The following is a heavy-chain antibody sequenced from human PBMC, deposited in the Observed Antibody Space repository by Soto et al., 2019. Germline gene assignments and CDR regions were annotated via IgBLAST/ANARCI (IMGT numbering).Heavy chain of an antibody. CDR1: GFTFSSYA. V-gene: IGHV3-23*01. Sequence: EVQLLESGGGLVQPGGSLRLSCAASGFTFSSYAMSWVRQAPGKGLEWLAGITFRGDYTYYADSVKGRFTLSRDNSRNMLDLQMNSLKVADTALYYCAKLGTVGVVASWGEGTPLTVTS. D-gene: IGHD1-26*01. CDR3: AKLGTVGVVAS. J-gene: IGHJ4*02. CDR2: ITFRGDYT.